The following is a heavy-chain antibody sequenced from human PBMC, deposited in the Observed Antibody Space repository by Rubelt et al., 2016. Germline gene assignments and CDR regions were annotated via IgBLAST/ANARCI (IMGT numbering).Heavy chain of an antibody. CDR3: ARDWGDPRVEIHYGMDV. D-gene: IGHD5-24*01. CDR2: ISARDGTP. CDR1: GFTFSSYA. J-gene: IGHJ6*02. V-gene: IGHV3-23*01. Sequence: PLGGSLRLSCEASGFTFSSYAMGWVRQAPGKGLHWVSVISARDGTPYYETSVEGRFNISRANSKSTLYLQMNSLGADDTAVYYCARDWGDPRVEIHYGMDVWGQGTTVTVSS.